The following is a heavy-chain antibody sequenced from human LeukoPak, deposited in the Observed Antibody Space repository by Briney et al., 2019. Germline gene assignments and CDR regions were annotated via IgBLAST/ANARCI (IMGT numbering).Heavy chain of an antibody. CDR2: IIPIFGTA. Sequence: SVKVSCKASGGTFSSYAISWVRQAPGQGLEWMGGIIPIFGTANYAQKFQGRVTITADESTSTAYMELSSLRSEDTAMYYCARDRDWGSNYFDYWGQGTLVTVSS. D-gene: IGHD7-27*01. V-gene: IGHV1-69*13. J-gene: IGHJ4*02. CDR3: ARDRDWGSNYFDY. CDR1: GGTFSSYA.